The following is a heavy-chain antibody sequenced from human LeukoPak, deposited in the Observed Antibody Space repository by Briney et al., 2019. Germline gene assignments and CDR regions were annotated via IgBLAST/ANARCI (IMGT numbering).Heavy chain of an antibody. Sequence: GGSLRLSCAATGFTFDDYGRSWVRQAPGRGRVGFSGINWNGGSTGDAESVKRRFTISRDNAKNTVYLQMNSLRAEDTALYYCARDFLRDYSNYVGWFDPWGQGTLVTVSS. D-gene: IGHD4-11*01. J-gene: IGHJ5*02. CDR1: GFTFDDYG. CDR2: INWNGGST. V-gene: IGHV3-20*04. CDR3: ARDFLRDYSNYVGWFDP.